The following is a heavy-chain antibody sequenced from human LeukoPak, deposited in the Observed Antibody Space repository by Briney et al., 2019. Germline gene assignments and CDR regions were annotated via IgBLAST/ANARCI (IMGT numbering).Heavy chain of an antibody. CDR2: INPNSGGI. CDR1: GYIFTDYY. J-gene: IGHJ4*02. D-gene: IGHD5-18*01. Sequence: ASVKVSCKASGYIFTDYYMHWVRQAPGQGLEWMGWINPNSGGINYAQNFQGRVTMTRDTSITTAYMELSRLRSDDTAVYYCARDPGYSSPRGDYWGQGTLVTVSS. V-gene: IGHV1-2*02. CDR3: ARDPGYSSPRGDY.